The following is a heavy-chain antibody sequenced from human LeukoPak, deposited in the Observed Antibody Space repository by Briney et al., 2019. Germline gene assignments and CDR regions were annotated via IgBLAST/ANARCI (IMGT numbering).Heavy chain of an antibody. D-gene: IGHD3-22*01. CDR3: ARADYYDSSGYYLARAFDI. CDR2: ISSSGSTI. CDR1: GFTFSDYY. J-gene: IGHJ3*02. V-gene: IGHV3-11*04. Sequence: GGSLRLSCAASGFTFSDYYMSWIRQAPGKGLEWVSYISSSGSTIYYADSVKGRFTISRDNAKNPLYLQMNSLRAEDTAVYYCARADYYDSSGYYLARAFDIWGQGTMVTVSS.